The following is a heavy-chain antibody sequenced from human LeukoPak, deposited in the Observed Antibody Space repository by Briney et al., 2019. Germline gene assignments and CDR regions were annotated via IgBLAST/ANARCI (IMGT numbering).Heavy chain of an antibody. V-gene: IGHV4-30-4*01. CDR2: IYYSGST. Sequence: KTSETLPLTCTVSGGSISSGDYYWSWIRQPPGKGLEWIGYIYYSGSTYYNPSLKSRVTISVDTSKNQFSLKLSSVTAADTAVYYCARGRDMGYCSGGSCYPWFDPWGQGTLVTVSS. D-gene: IGHD2-15*01. CDR3: ARGRDMGYCSGGSCYPWFDP. CDR1: GGSISSGDYY. J-gene: IGHJ5*02.